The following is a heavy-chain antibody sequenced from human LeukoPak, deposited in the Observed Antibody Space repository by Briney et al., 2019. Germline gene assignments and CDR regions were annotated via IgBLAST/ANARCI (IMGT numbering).Heavy chain of an antibody. CDR3: ARDRENYYGSGATYNWFDP. Sequence: PGGSLRLSCAASGFTFSSYWMSRVRQAPGKGLEWVATIKQDGSERYYVDSVKGRFTISRDNAQNSLYLQMNSLRAEDTAVYYCARDRENYYGSGATYNWFDPWGQGTLVTVSS. CDR2: IKQDGSER. CDR1: GFTFSSYW. J-gene: IGHJ5*02. V-gene: IGHV3-7*01. D-gene: IGHD3-10*01.